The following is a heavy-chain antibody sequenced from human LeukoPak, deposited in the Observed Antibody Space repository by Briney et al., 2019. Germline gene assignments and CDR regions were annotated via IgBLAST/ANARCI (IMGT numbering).Heavy chain of an antibody. V-gene: IGHV4-39*07. J-gene: IGHJ4*02. CDR3: AREGDGYRDYYFDY. CDR2: IYYSGST. CDR1: GGSISSSSYY. Sequence: PSETLSLTCTVSGGSISSSSYYWGWIRQPPGKGLEWIGSIYYSGSTYYNPSLKSRVTISVDTSKNQFSLKLSSVTAADTAVYYCAREGDGYRDYYFDYWGQGTLVTVSS. D-gene: IGHD5-24*01.